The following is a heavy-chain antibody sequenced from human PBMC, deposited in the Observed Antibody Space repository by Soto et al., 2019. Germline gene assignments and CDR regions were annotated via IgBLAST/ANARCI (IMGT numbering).Heavy chain of an antibody. CDR1: GYTFTSYA. CDR2: INAGNGNT. CDR3: ARDPYCTNGVCYHNWFDP. D-gene: IGHD2-8*01. Sequence: ASVKVSCKASGYTFTSYAMHWVRQAPGQRLEWMGWINAGNGNTKYSQKFQGRVTITRDTSASTAYMELSSLRSEDAAVYYCARDPYCTNGVCYHNWFDPWGQGTLVTVSS. V-gene: IGHV1-3*01. J-gene: IGHJ5*02.